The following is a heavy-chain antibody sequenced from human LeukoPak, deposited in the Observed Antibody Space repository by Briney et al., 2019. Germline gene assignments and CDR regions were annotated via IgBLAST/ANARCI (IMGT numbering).Heavy chain of an antibody. CDR2: IYYSGNT. J-gene: IGHJ4*02. CDR3: ARGDYVWGSYRPPRYFDY. CDR1: GGSISSSSYY. D-gene: IGHD3-16*02. V-gene: IGHV4-39*07. Sequence: ETLSLTCTVSGGSISSSSYYWGWIRQPPGKGLEWIGSIYYSGNTYHNPSPKSRVTISVDTSKNQFSLKLSSVTAADTAVYYCARGDYVWGSYRPPRYFDYWGQGTLVTVSS.